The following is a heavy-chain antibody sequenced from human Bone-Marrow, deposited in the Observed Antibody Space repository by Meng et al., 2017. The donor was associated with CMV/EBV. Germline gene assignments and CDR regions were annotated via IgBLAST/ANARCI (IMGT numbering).Heavy chain of an antibody. CDR3: ARDTDEYSSSDPLDY. V-gene: IGHV1-46*01. D-gene: IGHD6-6*01. J-gene: IGHJ4*02. CDR1: GYTFTSYY. CDR2: INPSGCST. Sequence: SGYTFTSYYMPWVRQAPGQGLEWMGIINPSGCSTSYAQKFQGRVTMTRDTSTSTVYMELSNLRSEDTTVYYCARDTDEYSSSDPLDYWGQGTLVTVSS.